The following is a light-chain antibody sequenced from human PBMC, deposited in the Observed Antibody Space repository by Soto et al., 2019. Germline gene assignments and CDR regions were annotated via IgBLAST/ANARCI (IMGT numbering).Light chain of an antibody. CDR2: GAS. CDR1: QSVINSF. V-gene: IGKV3-20*01. CDR3: QQYGISPWT. J-gene: IGKJ1*01. Sequence: EIVLTQSPCTLSLSPGDRATLSCRASQSVINSFLAWYQHKADQAPRLLIYGASSRATGIPYKFSGSGSGTDFTLTISRLEPEDVAVYYCQQYGISPWTFGQGTKVEIK.